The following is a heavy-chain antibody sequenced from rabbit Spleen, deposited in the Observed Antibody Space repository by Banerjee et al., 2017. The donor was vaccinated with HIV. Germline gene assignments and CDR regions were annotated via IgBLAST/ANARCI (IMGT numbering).Heavy chain of an antibody. D-gene: IGHD1-1*01. CDR2: INTATGKA. CDR3: ARARVDSGYAFSL. J-gene: IGHJ4*01. V-gene: IGHV1S45*01. CDR1: GIDFSSYG. Sequence: QEHLVESGGGLVQPEGSLKLSCKASGIDFSSYGVSWVRQAPGKGLEWIACINTATGKAVYASWAKGRFAISKTSSTTVTLQLTSLTAADTATYFCARARVDSGYAFSLWGPGTLVTVS.